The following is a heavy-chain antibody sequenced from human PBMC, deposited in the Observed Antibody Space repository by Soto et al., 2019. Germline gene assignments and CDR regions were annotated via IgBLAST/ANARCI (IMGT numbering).Heavy chain of an antibody. CDR2: INHSGST. CDR3: ARLASGWQYYYFDF. Sequence: QVQLQQWGAGLLKPSETLSVTCAVYGGSFSPYFWSWIRQPRGKGLEWIGEINHSGSTNYNPSLTRRATLSVDTSKNQVSLKLTSVTAADTAVYYCARLASGWQYYYFDFWGRGTPVTVSS. D-gene: IGHD6-19*01. V-gene: IGHV4-34*01. CDR1: GGSFSPYF. J-gene: IGHJ2*01.